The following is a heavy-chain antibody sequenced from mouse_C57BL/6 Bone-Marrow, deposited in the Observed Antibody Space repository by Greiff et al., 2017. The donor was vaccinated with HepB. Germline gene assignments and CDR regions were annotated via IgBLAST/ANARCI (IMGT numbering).Heavy chain of an antibody. J-gene: IGHJ3*01. CDR1: GFSFNTYA. Sequence: EVKLMESGGGLVQPKGSLKLSCAASGFSFNTYAMNWVRQAPGKGLEWVARIRSKSNNYATYYADSVKDRFTISRDDSESMLYLQMNNLKTEDTAMYYCVGSGGVYYYCIFAYWGQGTLVTVSA. CDR2: IRSKSNNYAT. D-gene: IGHD1-1*01. CDR3: VGSGGVYYYCIFAY. V-gene: IGHV10-1*01.